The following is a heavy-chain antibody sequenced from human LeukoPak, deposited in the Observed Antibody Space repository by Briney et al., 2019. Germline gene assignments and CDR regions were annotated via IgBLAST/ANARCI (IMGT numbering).Heavy chain of an antibody. CDR3: ARGGSYGGNLNY. J-gene: IGHJ4*02. CDR1: GGSISSGGYY. Sequence: SQTLSLTCTVSGGSISSGGYYWSWIRQRPGKGLEWIGYMYYSGSTYYNPSLKSRATISVDTSKNQFSLKLSSVTAADTAVYYCARGGSYGGNLNYWGQGTLVTVSS. CDR2: MYYSGST. V-gene: IGHV4-31*03. D-gene: IGHD4-23*01.